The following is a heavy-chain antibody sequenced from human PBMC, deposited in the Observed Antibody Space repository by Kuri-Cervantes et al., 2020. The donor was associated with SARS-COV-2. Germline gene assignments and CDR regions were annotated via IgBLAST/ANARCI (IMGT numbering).Heavy chain of an antibody. D-gene: IGHD3-3*01. V-gene: IGHV3-30*02. J-gene: IGHJ4*02. CDR3: EKVETANLDY. CDR1: GFTFSYYG. Sequence: GGSLRLSCAASGFTFSYYGMHWVRQAPGKGREWVGFVRRDGSNYYYADSVRGRFTIARDNSKNLFYLEMNTLRPEDTAVYYCEKVETANLDYWGQGTLVTVSS. CDR2: VRRDGSNY.